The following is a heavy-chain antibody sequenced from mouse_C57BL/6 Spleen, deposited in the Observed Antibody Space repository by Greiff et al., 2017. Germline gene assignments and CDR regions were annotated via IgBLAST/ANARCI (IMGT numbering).Heavy chain of an antibody. Sequence: VKLMESGPGLVQPSQSLSITCTVSGFSLTSYGVHWVRQSPGTGLEWLGVIWRGGSTDYNAAFMSRLSITKDNSKSQVFFKMNSLQADDTAIYYCAKKRGVDYAMDYWGQGTSVTVSS. J-gene: IGHJ4*01. CDR1: GFSLTSYG. CDR3: AKKRGVDYAMDY. V-gene: IGHV2-5*01. D-gene: IGHD1-1*01. CDR2: IWRGGST.